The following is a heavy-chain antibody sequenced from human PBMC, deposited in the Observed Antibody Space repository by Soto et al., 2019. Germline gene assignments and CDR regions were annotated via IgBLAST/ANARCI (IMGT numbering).Heavy chain of an antibody. CDR1: GFTFTSHG. J-gene: IGHJ4*02. CDR3: LRDLGCISTSCHAHFDF. V-gene: IGHV3-48*02. Sequence: GGSLRLSCAGSGFTFTSHGMNWVRQAPGKGLEWVSHITSGSSSKYYADSVKGRFTISRDNAKKSVYLQMNSLRDEDTAVYYWLRDLGCISTSCHAHFDFWGQGTLVTVSS. CDR2: ITSGSSSK. D-gene: IGHD2-2*01.